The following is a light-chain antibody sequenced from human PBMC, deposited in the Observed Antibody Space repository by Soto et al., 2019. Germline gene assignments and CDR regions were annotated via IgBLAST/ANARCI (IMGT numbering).Light chain of an antibody. V-gene: IGKV3-20*01. Sequence: EIVLTQSPGTLSLSPGERATLSCRARRSLSCSYVVWYQQKPGQAHRLLIYAAPRRATCIPDSFIGSGAATEYTLTVSRLVPEDLAGYYCQQQVTFGQGTKLEIK. CDR2: AAP. CDR3: QQQVT. J-gene: IGKJ2*01. CDR1: RSLSCSY.